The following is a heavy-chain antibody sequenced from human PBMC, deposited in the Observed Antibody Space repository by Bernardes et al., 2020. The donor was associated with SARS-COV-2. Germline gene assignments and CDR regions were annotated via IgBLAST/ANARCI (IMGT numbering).Heavy chain of an antibody. CDR3: AREGDTDYGMDV. V-gene: IGHV3-72*01. D-gene: IGHD5-18*01. CDR1: GFTFSDHY. CDR2: TRNNAYSYTT. Sequence: GGSLRLSCVASGFTFSDHYMDWVRQAPGKGLEWVGRTRNNAYSYTTDYAASVKGRLTISRDDSKNSLYLQMNSLKTEDTAVYYCAREGDTDYGMDVWGQGTTVTVSS. J-gene: IGHJ6*02.